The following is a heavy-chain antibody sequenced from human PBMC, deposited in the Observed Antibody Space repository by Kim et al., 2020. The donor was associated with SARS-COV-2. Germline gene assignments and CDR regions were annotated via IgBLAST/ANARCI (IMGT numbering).Heavy chain of an antibody. J-gene: IGHJ4*02. V-gene: IGHV1-46*01. D-gene: IGHD4-17*01. CDR3: ARDRAGSYGDYSFDY. Sequence: QKFQGSVTMTRDTSTGTVYMELSSLRSEDTAVYYCARDRAGSYGDYSFDYWGQGTLVTVSS.